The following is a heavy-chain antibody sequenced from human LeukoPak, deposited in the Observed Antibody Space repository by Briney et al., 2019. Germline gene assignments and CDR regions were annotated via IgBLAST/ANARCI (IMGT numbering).Heavy chain of an antibody. CDR1: GGSISSGSYY. CDR2: IYTSGST. CDR3: ARRVPATISAFDI. V-gene: IGHV4-61*02. D-gene: IGHD2-2*01. Sequence: PSETLSLTCTVSGGSISSGSYYRSWIRQPAGKGLEWIGRIYTSGSTNYNPSLKSRVTISVDTSKNQFSLKVDSVTAADTAVYYCARRVPATISAFDIWGQGTMVTVSS. J-gene: IGHJ3*02.